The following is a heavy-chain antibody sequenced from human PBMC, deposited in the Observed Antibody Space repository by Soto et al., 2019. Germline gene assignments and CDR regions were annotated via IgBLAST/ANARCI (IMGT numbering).Heavy chain of an antibody. CDR3: ARGDSTDCSNGVCSFFYNHDMDV. Sequence: ASVKVSCKASGYNISSYDIIWVRQAAGQGLEWLGRINPKSGGTSTAQKFQGWVTMTTDTSISTASMELTRLTSDDTAIYYCARGDSTDCSNGVCSFFYNHDMDVWGQGTTVTVSS. D-gene: IGHD2-8*01. CDR1: GYNISSYD. CDR2: INPKSGGT. J-gene: IGHJ6*02. V-gene: IGHV1-2*04.